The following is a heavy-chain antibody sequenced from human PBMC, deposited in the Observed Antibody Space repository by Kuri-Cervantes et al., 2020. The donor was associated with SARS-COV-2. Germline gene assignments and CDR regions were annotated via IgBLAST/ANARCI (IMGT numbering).Heavy chain of an antibody. CDR1: GITFSSHW. Sequence: GESMKISCAADGITFSSHWLSWVCQARGKGLEWVADIKQDGSEKYYVDSVKGRFTISRDNAKKSLFLQKNSLRSEDTAVYYCARDRGIVVVPAAIWFDPWGQGTLVTVSS. V-gene: IGHV3-7*01. D-gene: IGHD2-2*01. J-gene: IGHJ5*02. CDR2: IKQDGSEK. CDR3: ARDRGIVVVPAAIWFDP.